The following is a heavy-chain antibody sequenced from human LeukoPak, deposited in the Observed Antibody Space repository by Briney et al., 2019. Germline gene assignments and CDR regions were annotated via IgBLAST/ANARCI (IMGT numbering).Heavy chain of an antibody. J-gene: IGHJ6*02. CDR3: ARRVGGSYYHYYYGMDV. V-gene: IGHV4-59*08. CDR1: GGSISSYY. CDR2: IYYSGST. D-gene: IGHD1-26*01. Sequence: SETLSLTCTVSGGSISSYYWSWIRQPPGKGLEWIGYIYYSGSTNYNPSLKSRVTISVDTSKNQFSLKLSSVTAADTAVYYCARRVGGSYYHYYYGMDVWGQGTTVTVSS.